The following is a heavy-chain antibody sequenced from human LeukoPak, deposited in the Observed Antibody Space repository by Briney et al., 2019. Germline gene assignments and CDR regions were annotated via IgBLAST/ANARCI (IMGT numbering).Heavy chain of an antibody. CDR1: GGSFSGYY. Sequence: ETFSLTCAVYGGSFSGYYWSWISQPPGKGLEWIGEINHSGSTNYNPSLKSRVTILVDTSKNQFSLKLSSVTAADTAVYYCARGHSPVTTKVSYFQHWGHGSLVTVSS. CDR2: INHSGST. D-gene: IGHD4-17*01. CDR3: ARGHSPVTTKVSYFQH. J-gene: IGHJ1*01. V-gene: IGHV4-34*01.